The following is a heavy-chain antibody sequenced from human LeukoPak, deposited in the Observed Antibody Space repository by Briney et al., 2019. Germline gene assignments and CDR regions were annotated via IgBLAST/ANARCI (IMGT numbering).Heavy chain of an antibody. Sequence: KASQTLSLTCTVSGGSISSGGYYCSWIRQHPGKGLEWIGYIYYSGSTYYNPSLKSRVTISVDTSKNQFSLKLSSVTAADTAVYYCARDRYTVVSWYFDLWGRGTLVTVSS. J-gene: IGHJ2*01. CDR1: GGSISSGGYY. CDR2: IYYSGST. D-gene: IGHD4-23*01. CDR3: ARDRYTVVSWYFDL. V-gene: IGHV4-31*03.